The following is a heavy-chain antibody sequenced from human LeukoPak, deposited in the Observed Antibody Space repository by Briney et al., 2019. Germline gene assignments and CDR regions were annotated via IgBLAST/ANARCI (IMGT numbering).Heavy chain of an antibody. V-gene: IGHV3-21*01. J-gene: IGHJ6*02. CDR2: ISSSSSYI. CDR3: ARDDHYYYYGMDV. Sequence: GGSLRLSCAASGFTFSIYSMNWVRQAPGKGLEWVSSISSSSSYIYYADSVKGRFTISRDNAKNSLYLQMNSLRAEDTAVYYCARDDHYYYYGMDVWGQGTTVTVSS. CDR1: GFTFSIYS.